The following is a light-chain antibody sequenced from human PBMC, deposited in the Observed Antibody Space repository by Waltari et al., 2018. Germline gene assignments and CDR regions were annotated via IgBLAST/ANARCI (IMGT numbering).Light chain of an antibody. V-gene: IGLV1-47*01. CDR1: SPNIGNNY. Sequence: QSILTQPPSASGTPGQRVTISCSGASPNIGNNYVYLYRQFPGTAPKLLLYKNNQRPSGVPDRFSGSKSGTSASLAISGLRAEDESDYFCSTWDDSVTGWLFGGGTKLTVL. J-gene: IGLJ3*02. CDR2: KNN. CDR3: STWDDSVTGWL.